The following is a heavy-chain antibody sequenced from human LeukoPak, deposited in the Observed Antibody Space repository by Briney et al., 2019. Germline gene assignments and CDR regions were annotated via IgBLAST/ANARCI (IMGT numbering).Heavy chain of an antibody. CDR1: GFTFSSYG. D-gene: IGHD6-13*01. V-gene: IGHV3-23*01. CDR3: AKDKSSIRKYYFDY. J-gene: IGHJ4*02. Sequence: GGSLRLSCAASGFTFSSYGMSWVRQAPGKGLEWVSAISGSGGSTYYADSVKGRFTISRDNSKNTLYLQMNSLRAEDTAVYYCAKDKSSIRKYYFDYWGQGTLVTVSS. CDR2: ISGSGGST.